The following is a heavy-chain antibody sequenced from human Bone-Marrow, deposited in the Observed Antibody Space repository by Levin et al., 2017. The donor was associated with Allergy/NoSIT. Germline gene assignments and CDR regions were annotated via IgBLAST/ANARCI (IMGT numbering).Heavy chain of an antibody. CDR2: IYYSGST. V-gene: IGHV4-59*01. CDR3: ARENYAKYYFDY. D-gene: IGHD2-2*01. Sequence: SQTLSLTCTVSGGSISSSYWSWIRQPPGKGLEWIGYIYYSGSTNYNPSLKSRVTISVDTSKNQFSLKLSSVTAADTAVYYCARENYAKYYFDYWGQGTLVTVSS. J-gene: IGHJ4*02. CDR1: GGSISSSY.